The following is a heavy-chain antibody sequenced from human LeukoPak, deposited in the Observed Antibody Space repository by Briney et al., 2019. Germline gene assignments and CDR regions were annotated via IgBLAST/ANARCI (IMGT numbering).Heavy chain of an antibody. CDR2: IKHSGSA. V-gene: IGHV4-34*01. D-gene: IGHD3-10*01. J-gene: IGHJ4*02. CDR3: ARGRSGAPGNY. Sequence: SETLSLTCAVYGGSFSGYYWSWIRQPPGKGLEWIGEIKHSGSANYNPSLKSRVTISVDTSKNQFSLKVSSVTAADTAVYYCARGRSGAPGNYWGQGTLVTVS. CDR1: GGSFSGYY.